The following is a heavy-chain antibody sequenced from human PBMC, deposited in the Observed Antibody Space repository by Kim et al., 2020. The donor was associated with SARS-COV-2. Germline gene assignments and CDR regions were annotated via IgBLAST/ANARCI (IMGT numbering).Heavy chain of an antibody. J-gene: IGHJ6*02. CDR3: GRGVALDV. V-gene: IGHV3-7*01. Sequence: TDKCYAESVKGRFTISRDNTKNSLYLQMNSLRVEDTATYYCGRGVALDVWGQGTTVTVSS. CDR2: TDK.